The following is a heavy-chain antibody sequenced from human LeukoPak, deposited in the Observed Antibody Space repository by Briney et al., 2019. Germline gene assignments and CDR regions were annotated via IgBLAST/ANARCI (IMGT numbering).Heavy chain of an antibody. CDR3: TRGMYAVSGTSWFGP. D-gene: IGHD6-19*01. CDR1: SGSINDYY. V-gene: IGHV4-4*07. Sequence: SETLSLTCTVSSGSINDYYWSWIRQPAGKGLEWLGRIYSTGSTDYNPSLKSRVTMSVDTSQNQLSLKLSSVTAADTAVYFCTRGMYAVSGTSWFGPWGQGTLVTVSS. J-gene: IGHJ5*02. CDR2: IYSTGST.